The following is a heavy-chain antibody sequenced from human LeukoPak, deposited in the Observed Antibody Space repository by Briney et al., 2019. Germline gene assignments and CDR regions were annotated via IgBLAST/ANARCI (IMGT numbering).Heavy chain of an antibody. CDR2: FDPEDGET. J-gene: IGHJ3*02. D-gene: IGHD1-26*01. CDR1: GYTLTELS. V-gene: IGHV1-24*01. Sequence: GASVKVSCKVSGYTLTELSMHWVRQAPGKGLEWMGGFDPEDGETIYAQKFQGRVTMTEDTSTDTAYMELSSLRSEDTAVYYCATAEVGATGSDAFAIWGQGTMVTVSS. CDR3: ATAEVGATGSDAFAI.